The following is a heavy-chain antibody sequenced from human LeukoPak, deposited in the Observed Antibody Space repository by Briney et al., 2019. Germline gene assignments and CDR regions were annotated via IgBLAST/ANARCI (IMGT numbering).Heavy chain of an antibody. CDR1: GASISSSSFY. CDR3: ATYYYDSSGYYYEY. D-gene: IGHD3-22*01. J-gene: IGHJ4*02. Sequence: PSETLSLTCTVSGASISSSSFYWGWLRQPPGKGLEWIGRIYYSGSTFYNPSLKSRVTISVDTSKNQFSLKLRSVTAADTAVYYCATYYYDSSGYYYEYWGQGTLVTVSS. CDR2: IYYSGST. V-gene: IGHV4-39*07.